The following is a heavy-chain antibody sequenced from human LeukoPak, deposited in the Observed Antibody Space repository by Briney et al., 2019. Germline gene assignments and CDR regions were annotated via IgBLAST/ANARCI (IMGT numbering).Heavy chain of an antibody. D-gene: IGHD2-21*02. CDR3: AKDPAARPLRLITDDAFDI. CDR1: GFTFSDYY. Sequence: GGSLRLSCAASGFTFSDYYMSWIRQAPGKGLEWVSYISSSGSTIYYADSVKGRFTISRDNSKNTLYLQMNSLRTEDTAVYYCAKDPAARPLRLITDDAFDIWGQGTMVTVSS. V-gene: IGHV3-11*04. CDR2: ISSSGSTI. J-gene: IGHJ3*02.